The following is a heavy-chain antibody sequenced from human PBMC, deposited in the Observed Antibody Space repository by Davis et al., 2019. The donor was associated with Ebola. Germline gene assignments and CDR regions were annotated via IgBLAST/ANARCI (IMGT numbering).Heavy chain of an antibody. V-gene: IGHV3-9*01. CDR3: AKEHGEYSSSSSEYYYGMDV. Sequence: SLKISCAASGFTFDDYAMHWVRQAPGKGLEWVSGISWNSGSIGYADSVKGRFTISRDNAKNSLYLQMNSLRAEDTALYYCAKEHGEYSSSSSEYYYGMDVWGKGTTVTVSS. CDR2: ISWNSGSI. D-gene: IGHD6-6*01. CDR1: GFTFDDYA. J-gene: IGHJ6*04.